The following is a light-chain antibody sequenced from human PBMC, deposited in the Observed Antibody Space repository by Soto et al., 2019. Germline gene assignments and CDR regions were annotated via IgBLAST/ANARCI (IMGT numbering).Light chain of an antibody. V-gene: IGKV3-11*01. J-gene: IGKJ2*01. CDR2: DAS. Sequence: DIFLTQSPATLSLSPGERATLTCRASQSVGTSLAWFQQRPGQAPRLLLSDASTRASGIPARFSGSGSGTDFTLAXXXXXXXXXAVYYCQQXXXXXXXDTFG. CDR3: QQXXXXXXXDT. CDR1: QSVGTS.